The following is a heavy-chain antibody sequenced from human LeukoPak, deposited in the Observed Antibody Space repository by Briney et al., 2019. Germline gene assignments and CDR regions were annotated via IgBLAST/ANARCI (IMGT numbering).Heavy chain of an antibody. V-gene: IGHV3-21*04. CDR3: ARDLRATYDY. D-gene: IGHD1-26*01. CDR2: ISSSSSFI. CDR1: GFTFSSYT. Sequence: PGGSLRLSCAASGFTFSSYTMNWVRQAPGKGLEWVSSISSSSSFIYYADSVKGRFTISRDNAKNSLYLQMNSLRAEDTALYYCARDLRATYDYWGQGTLVTVSS. J-gene: IGHJ4*02.